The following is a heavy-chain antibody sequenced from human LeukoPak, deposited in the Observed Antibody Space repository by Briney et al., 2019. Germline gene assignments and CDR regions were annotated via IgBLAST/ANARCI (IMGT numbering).Heavy chain of an antibody. CDR1: GGSISSGGYY. CDR2: IYYSGST. D-gene: IGHD4-17*01. J-gene: IGHJ5*02. V-gene: IGHV4-31*03. Sequence: SQTLSLTCTVSGGSISSGGYYWSWIRQHPGKGLEWIGYIYYSGSTYYNPSLKSRVTISVDTSKNQFSLKLSSVTAADTAVYYCARAPTMTTFSLSWFDPWGQGTLVTVSS. CDR3: ARAPTMTTFSLSWFDP.